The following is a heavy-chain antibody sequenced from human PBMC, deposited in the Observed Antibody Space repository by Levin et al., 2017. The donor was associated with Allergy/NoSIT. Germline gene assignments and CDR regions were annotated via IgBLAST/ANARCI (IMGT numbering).Heavy chain of an antibody. Sequence: SCAVSGFTISEYAMAWVRQAPGKGLEWVSVITGGGFNTYYGDSVKGRFTVSRDDSKDTLYLELNSLGGEDPAVYSCAKKQGGTSGFSFDVWGQGTMVTVSS. CDR1: GFTISEYA. CDR3: AKKQGGTSGFSFDV. D-gene: IGHD1-1*01. J-gene: IGHJ3*01. V-gene: IGHV3-23*01. CDR2: ITGGGFNT.